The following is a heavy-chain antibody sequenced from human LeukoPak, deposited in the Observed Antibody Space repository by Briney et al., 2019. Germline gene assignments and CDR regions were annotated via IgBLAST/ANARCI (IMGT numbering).Heavy chain of an antibody. CDR3: ARDVGYCSSTSCYSSWFDP. CDR1: GFTFSDYY. J-gene: IGHJ5*02. V-gene: IGHV3-11*04. D-gene: IGHD2-2*01. CDR2: ISSSGSTI. Sequence: GGSLRLSCAASGFTFSDYYMSWIRQAPGKGLEWVSYISSSGSTIYYADSVKGRFTISRDNAKNSLYLQMNSLRAEDTAVYYCARDVGYCSSTSCYSSWFDPWGQGTLVTVSS.